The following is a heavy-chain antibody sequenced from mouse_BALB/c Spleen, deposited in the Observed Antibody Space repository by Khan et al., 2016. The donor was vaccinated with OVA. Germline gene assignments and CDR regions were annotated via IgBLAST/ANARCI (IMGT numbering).Heavy chain of an antibody. CDR1: GLNIKDTY. J-gene: IGHJ2*01. D-gene: IGHD1-1*02. V-gene: IGHV14-3*02. CDR2: IDPPNGNT. CDR3: ASMARK. Sequence: VQLQQSGAELVKSGASVKLSCTASGLNIKDTYMHWLKQWPEQGLEWIGRIDPPNGNTKYDPKFQGKATITGDHASKPPYLQLSNLTSEGTAVYYCASMARKWGQGTTLTVSS.